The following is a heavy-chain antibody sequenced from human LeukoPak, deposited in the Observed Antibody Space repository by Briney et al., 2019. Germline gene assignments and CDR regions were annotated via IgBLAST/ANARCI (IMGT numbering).Heavy chain of an antibody. D-gene: IGHD3-16*02. Sequence: PGGSLRLSCAASGFTFSSYSMNWVRQAPGKGLEWVSSISSSSYIYYADSVKGRFTISRDNAKNSLYLQMNSLRAEDTAVYYCARDITDYDYVWGSYRLIGYSYYYMDVWGKGTTVTVSS. CDR3: ARDITDYDYVWGSYRLIGYSYYYMDV. CDR2: ISSSSYI. J-gene: IGHJ6*03. V-gene: IGHV3-21*01. CDR1: GFTFSSYS.